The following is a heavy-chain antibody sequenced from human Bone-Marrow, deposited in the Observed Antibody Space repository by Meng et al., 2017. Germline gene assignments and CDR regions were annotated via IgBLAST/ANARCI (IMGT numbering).Heavy chain of an antibody. CDR3: ARADYGGFLDY. D-gene: IGHD4-23*01. CDR2: ISASGGTT. CDR1: ELTFSSYA. V-gene: IGHV3-23*04. Sequence: LVESGGNLVQPGGSLRLSCAASELTFSSYAMNWVRQGPGKGLYWVSGISASGGTTYYADSVKGRFTISRDNSKNTLYLQMNSLRADDTAVYYCARADYGGFLDYWGQGTLVTVSS. J-gene: IGHJ4*02.